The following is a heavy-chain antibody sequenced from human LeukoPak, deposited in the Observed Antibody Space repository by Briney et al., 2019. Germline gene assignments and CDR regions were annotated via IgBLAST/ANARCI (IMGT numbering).Heavy chain of an antibody. CDR3: ARRYCSSTSCPLHYYYYYMDV. D-gene: IGHD2-2*01. CDR1: GYTFTGYY. V-gene: IGHV1-2*02. J-gene: IGHJ6*03. CDR2: INPNSGGT. Sequence: ASVKVPCKASGYTFTGYYMHWVRQAPGQGLEWMGWINPNSGGTNYAQKFQGRVTMTRDTSISTAYMELSRLRSDDTAVYYCARRYCSSTSCPLHYYYYYMDVWGKGTTVTVSS.